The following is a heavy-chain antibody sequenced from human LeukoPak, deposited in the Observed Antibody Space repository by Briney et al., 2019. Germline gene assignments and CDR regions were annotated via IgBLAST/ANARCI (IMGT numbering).Heavy chain of an antibody. J-gene: IGHJ4*02. CDR3: AKAAGKENGYDFYFEH. CDR1: GLSFNSYD. V-gene: IGHV3-30*04. CDR2: ISYDGKKY. Sequence: GGSLRLSCTASGLSFNSYDMHWVRQAPGKGLEWVAVISYDGKKYYYADSVKGRFTISRDNSKSALYLQMNSLRPEDMAVYYCAKAAGKENGYDFYFEHWGQGTLVTVSS. D-gene: IGHD3-3*01.